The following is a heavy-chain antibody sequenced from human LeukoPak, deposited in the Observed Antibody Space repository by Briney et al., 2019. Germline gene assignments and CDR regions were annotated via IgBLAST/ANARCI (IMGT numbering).Heavy chain of an antibody. V-gene: IGHV1-2*02. D-gene: IGHD3-10*01. CDR2: INPNSGGT. Sequence: ASVKVSCKASGFTFTSYYIHWVRQAPGQGLEWMGWINPNSGGTNYAQKFQGRVTMTRDTSITTAYMELTSLRSDDTAVYYCARDLFYSVSGTYYNVGRVFNYWGQGTLVTVSS. J-gene: IGHJ4*02. CDR1: GFTFTSYY. CDR3: ARDLFYSVSGTYYNVGRVFNY.